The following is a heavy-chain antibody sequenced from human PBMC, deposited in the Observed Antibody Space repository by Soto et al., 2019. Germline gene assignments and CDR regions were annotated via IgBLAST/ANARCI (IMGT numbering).Heavy chain of an antibody. V-gene: IGHV3-23*01. CDR1: GFTFDDYA. D-gene: IGHD3-16*01. CDR2: ISASAGTT. CDR3: STGTGSYAQLDF. J-gene: IGHJ4*02. Sequence: GGSLRLSCAASGFTFDDYAMHWVRQAPGKGLEWVSSISASAGTTYYADSVKGRFTISRDNSNNKVYLHMNSLRAEDTAVYNFSTGTGSYAQLDFWGQGTVVTGFS.